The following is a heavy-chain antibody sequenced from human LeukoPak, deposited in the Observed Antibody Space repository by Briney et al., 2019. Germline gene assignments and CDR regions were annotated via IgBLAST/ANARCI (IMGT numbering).Heavy chain of an antibody. CDR3: AKDISGGDCPDY. V-gene: IGHV3-30*18. Sequence: GGSLRLSCAASGFTFDDYAMHWVRQAPGKGLEWVAVISYDGSDKYYADSVKGRFTISRDNSKNTVYLQMNNLRGDDTAVYYCAKDISGGDCPDYWGQGTLVTVSS. CDR1: GFTFDDYA. J-gene: IGHJ4*02. CDR2: ISYDGSDK. D-gene: IGHD2-21*02.